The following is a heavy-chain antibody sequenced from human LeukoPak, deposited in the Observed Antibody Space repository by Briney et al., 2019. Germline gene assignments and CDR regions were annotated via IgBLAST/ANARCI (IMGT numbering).Heavy chain of an antibody. CDR3: ARDMVSSGWYNDAFDI. D-gene: IGHD6-19*01. CDR2: IYYSGST. CDR1: GGSISSYY. Sequence: SETLSLTCTVSGGSISSYYWSWIRQPPGKGLEWIGYIYYSGSTNYNPSLKSRVTISVDTSKNQFSLKLSSVTAADTAVYYCARDMVSSGWYNDAFDIWGQGTMVTVSS. V-gene: IGHV4-59*12. J-gene: IGHJ3*02.